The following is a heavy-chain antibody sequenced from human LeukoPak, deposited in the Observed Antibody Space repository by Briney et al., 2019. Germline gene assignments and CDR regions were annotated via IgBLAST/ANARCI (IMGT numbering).Heavy chain of an antibody. D-gene: IGHD6-19*01. CDR3: ARRGSGWFDY. CDR2: ISYSGSP. Sequence: SETLSLTCTVSGGSISSGGYSWTWIRQPPGKGLEWIGHISYSGSPYHNPSLKSRLTISMDTSKNQFSLNLSSVTVADTAVYYCARRGSGWFDYWGQGTLVTVSS. V-gene: IGHV4-30-4*01. J-gene: IGHJ4*02. CDR1: GGSISSGGYS.